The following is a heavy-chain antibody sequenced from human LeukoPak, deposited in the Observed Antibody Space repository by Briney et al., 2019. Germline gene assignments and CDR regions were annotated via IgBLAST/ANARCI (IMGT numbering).Heavy chain of an antibody. CDR1: GGSISRYY. CDR3: ARGRVSSSTWYSTYYYFFYMDF. Sequence: SETLSLTCTVSGGSISRYYWSWIRQPPGKGLEWIGYVDPTGSTKFNPSLNGRVSISRDTSNNFFSLRLRSVTAADTAVYFCARGRVSSSTWYSTYYYFFYMDFWGKGTTVTVSS. J-gene: IGHJ6*03. D-gene: IGHD4-11*01. CDR2: VDPTGST. V-gene: IGHV4-59*01.